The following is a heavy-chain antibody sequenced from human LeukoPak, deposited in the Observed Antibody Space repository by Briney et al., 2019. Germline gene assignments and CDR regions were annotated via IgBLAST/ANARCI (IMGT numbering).Heavy chain of an antibody. CDR1: GGSISSYY. CDR3: ARADGYSNYYFDY. J-gene: IGHJ4*02. CDR2: IYTSGST. Sequence: PSETLSLTCTVSGGSISSYYWSWIRQPPGKGLEWIGYIYTSGSTNYNPSLKSRVTISVDTSKNQFSLKLSSVTAADTAVSYCARADGYSNYYFDYWGQGTLVTVSS. D-gene: IGHD4-11*01. V-gene: IGHV4-4*09.